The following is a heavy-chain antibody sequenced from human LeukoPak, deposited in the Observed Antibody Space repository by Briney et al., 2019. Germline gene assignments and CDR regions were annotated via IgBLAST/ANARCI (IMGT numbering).Heavy chain of an antibody. Sequence: GGSLRLSCAASGFTFSNYWMHWVRQGPGKGLVWVPRIKSDGSSTSYADSVEGRFTISRDNAKNTLYLRMNSLRAEDTAAYYCTRARWELVPFDYWGQGTLVTVSS. D-gene: IGHD3-10*01. J-gene: IGHJ4*02. CDR1: GFTFSNYW. CDR2: IKSDGSST. CDR3: TRARWELVPFDY. V-gene: IGHV3-74*01.